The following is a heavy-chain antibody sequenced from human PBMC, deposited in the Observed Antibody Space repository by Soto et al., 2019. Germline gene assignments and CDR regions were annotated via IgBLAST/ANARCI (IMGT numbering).Heavy chain of an antibody. CDR2: INAGYGNT. J-gene: IGHJ4*02. V-gene: IGHV1-3*01. D-gene: IGHD3-9*01. CDR1: GYTFTSYA. Sequence: GASVKVSCKASGYTFTSYAIHWVRQAPGQRLEWMGWINAGYGNTKYSQKFQGRVTITRDTSASTAYMELNSLRSEDTAVYYCASTYYDILTGYSPKPFDYWGQGTLVTVSS. CDR3: ASTYYDILTGYSPKPFDY.